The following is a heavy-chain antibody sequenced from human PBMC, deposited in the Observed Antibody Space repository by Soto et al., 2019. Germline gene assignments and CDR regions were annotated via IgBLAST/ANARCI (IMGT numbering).Heavy chain of an antibody. CDR3: ARVVQGIDY. J-gene: IGHJ4*02. CDR1: GGSISMNW. D-gene: IGHD3-10*01. V-gene: IGHV4-4*02. Sequence: NPSETLSLTCAVSGGSISMNWWSWVRQPPGKGLEWIGEIYHSGSTNYNPSLKSRVTISVDKSKNQFSLKLSSVTAADTAVYYCARVVQGIDYWGQGTLVTVSS. CDR2: IYHSGST.